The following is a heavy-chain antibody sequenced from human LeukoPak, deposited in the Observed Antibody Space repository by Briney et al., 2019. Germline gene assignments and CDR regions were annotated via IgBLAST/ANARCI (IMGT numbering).Heavy chain of an antibody. V-gene: IGHV3-9*01. J-gene: IGHJ4*02. CDR2: ISWSSGSI. Sequence: GRSLRLSCAASGFTFDDYAMHWVRQAPGKGLEWVSGISWSSGSIGYADSVKGRFTISRDNAKNSLYLQMNSLRAEDTALYYCAKDRAREVGIVDYWGQGTLVTVSS. CDR1: GFTFDDYA. CDR3: AKDRAREVGIVDY. D-gene: IGHD2-21*01.